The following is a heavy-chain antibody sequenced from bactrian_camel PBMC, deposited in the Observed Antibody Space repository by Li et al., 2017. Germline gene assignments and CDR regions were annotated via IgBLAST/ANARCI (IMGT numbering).Heavy chain of an antibody. Sequence: HVQLVESGGGLVQPGGSLRVSCAASGFTFNGHYLTWVRQAPGKGLEWVSGIYSDGSKTLYRDSVKGRFTISRDNGKNTLYLQMNRLKPEDTAVYYCAADGDYSDYVPRPFGYWGQGTQVTVS. CDR3: AADGDYSDYVPRPFGY. J-gene: IGHJ6*01. CDR1: GFTFNGHY. D-gene: IGHD4*01. CDR2: IYSDGSKT. V-gene: IGHV3S6*01.